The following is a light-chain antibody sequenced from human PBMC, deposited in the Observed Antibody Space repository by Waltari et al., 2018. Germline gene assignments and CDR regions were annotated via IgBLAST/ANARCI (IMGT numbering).Light chain of an antibody. V-gene: IGKV3-20*01. J-gene: IGKJ1*01. CDR1: QTVGSSS. Sequence: EIVLTQTPVTASLSPGERVTPSCRASQTVGSSSLAWYQQKPGQAPRLVIYRASRRATGIPDRFSGSGSGTDFSLTISRLEPEDFAVYYCQQHGTLPATFGQGTKVEIK. CDR2: RAS. CDR3: QQHGTLPAT.